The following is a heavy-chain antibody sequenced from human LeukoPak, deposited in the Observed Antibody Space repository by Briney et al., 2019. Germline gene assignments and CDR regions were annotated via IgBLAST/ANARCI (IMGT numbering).Heavy chain of an antibody. Sequence: ASVKVSCKASGGTFSSYAISWVRQAPGQGLEWMGGIIPIFGTANYAQKFQGRVTITADESTSTAYTELSSLRSEDTAVYYCARGKWELPRPFDYWGQGTLVTVSS. J-gene: IGHJ4*02. CDR1: GGTFSSYA. CDR2: IIPIFGTA. CDR3: ARGKWELPRPFDY. D-gene: IGHD1-26*01. V-gene: IGHV1-69*13.